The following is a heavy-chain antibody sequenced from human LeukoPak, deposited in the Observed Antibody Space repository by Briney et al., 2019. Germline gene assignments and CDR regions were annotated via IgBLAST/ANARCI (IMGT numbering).Heavy chain of an antibody. CDR2: IIPILGIA. J-gene: IGHJ1*01. CDR1: GGTFSSYT. CDR3: ARDGEYCSGGSCREYFQH. Sequence: ASVKVSCKASGGTFSSYTISWVRQAPGQGLEWMGRIIPILGIANYAQKFQGRVTITADKSTSTAYMELSSLRSEDTAVYHCARDGEYCSGGSCREYFQHWGQGTLVTVSS. V-gene: IGHV1-69*04. D-gene: IGHD2-15*01.